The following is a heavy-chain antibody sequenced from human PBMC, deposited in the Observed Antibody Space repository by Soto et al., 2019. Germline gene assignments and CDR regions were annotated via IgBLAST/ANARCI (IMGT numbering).Heavy chain of an antibody. D-gene: IGHD3-3*01. CDR3: ARANLTIFGVVGWYFDY. Sequence: GASVKVSCKASGGTFSSYAISWVRQAPGQGLEWMGGIIPIFGTANYAQKFQGRVTITADKSTSTAYMELSSLRSEDTAVYYCARANLTIFGVVGWYFDYWGQGTLVTVSS. V-gene: IGHV1-69*06. J-gene: IGHJ4*02. CDR2: IIPIFGTA. CDR1: GGTFSSYA.